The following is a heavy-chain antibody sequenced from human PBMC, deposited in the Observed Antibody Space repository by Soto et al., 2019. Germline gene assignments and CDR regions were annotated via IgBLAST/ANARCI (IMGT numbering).Heavy chain of an antibody. J-gene: IGHJ6*02. CDR3: ARDFPFYYGMDV. D-gene: IGHD3-16*01. CDR2: IKQDGGER. CDR1: GFTFSSYA. V-gene: IGHV3-7*01. Sequence: GGSLRLSCAASGFTFSSYAMSWVRQAPGKGLEWVANIKQDGGERNYLDSVKGRFTISRDSAENSLFLQMNSLRAEDTAVYYCARDFPFYYGMDVWGQGTTVTVSS.